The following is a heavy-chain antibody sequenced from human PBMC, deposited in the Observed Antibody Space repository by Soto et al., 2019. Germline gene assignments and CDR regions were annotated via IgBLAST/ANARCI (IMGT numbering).Heavy chain of an antibody. CDR2: VYYSGST. J-gene: IGHJ4*02. CDR3: ARAYTLYYYDSSGYFHFDY. CDR1: AGSISSYY. D-gene: IGHD3-22*01. Sequence: PSETLSLTCTVSAGSISSYYWSWIRQPPGKGLEWIGYVYYSGSTNYNPSLKSRVTISVDTSKNQFSLKLSSVTAADTAVYYCARAYTLYYYDSSGYFHFDYCGQGTLVTVSS. V-gene: IGHV4-59*01.